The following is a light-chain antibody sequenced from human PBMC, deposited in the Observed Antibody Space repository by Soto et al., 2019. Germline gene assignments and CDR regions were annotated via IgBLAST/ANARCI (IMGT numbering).Light chain of an antibody. V-gene: IGKV2-28*01. J-gene: IGKJ2*01. Sequence: DIVMTQSPLSLPVTPGEPASISCRSSQSLLHSNGYNYLDWYLQRPGQSPQLLIYLGSNRASGVPDRFSGSGSGTDFTLKISRVEAEDVGVYYCMQALETPATFGQGNKMAIK. CDR3: MQALETPAT. CDR2: LGS. CDR1: QSLLHSNGYNY.